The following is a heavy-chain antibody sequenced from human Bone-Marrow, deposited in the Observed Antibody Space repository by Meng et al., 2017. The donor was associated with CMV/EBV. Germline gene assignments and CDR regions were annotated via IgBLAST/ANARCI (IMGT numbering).Heavy chain of an antibody. D-gene: IGHD6-6*01. J-gene: IGHJ5*02. V-gene: IGHV1-18*01. Sequence: QVQLVQSGVEVKKPGASVKVSCKASGHTFTTYGLSWVRQAPGQGLEWMGWISNYNGNTNYAQKFQDRVTMTTDASTSIAYMELRSLRFDDTAIYYCARDMIASRPGWFDPWGQGTLVTVSS. CDR1: GHTFTTYG. CDR2: ISNYNGNT. CDR3: ARDMIASRPGWFDP.